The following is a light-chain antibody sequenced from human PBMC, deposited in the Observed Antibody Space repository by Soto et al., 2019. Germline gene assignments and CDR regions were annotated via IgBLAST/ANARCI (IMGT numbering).Light chain of an antibody. CDR2: DAS. Sequence: DIPMTQSPSTLSASVGDRVTITCRASQSISSWLAWYQQKPGKAPKLLIYDASSLESGVPSRFSGSGSGTEFTLTIDSLQPDDFATYYCQQNNFYFGRGTKVDIK. J-gene: IGKJ3*01. CDR3: QQNNFY. CDR1: QSISSW. V-gene: IGKV1-5*01.